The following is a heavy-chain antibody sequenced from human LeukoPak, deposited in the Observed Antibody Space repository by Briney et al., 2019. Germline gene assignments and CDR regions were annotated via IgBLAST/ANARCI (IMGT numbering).Heavy chain of an antibody. V-gene: IGHV3-13*04. CDR3: ARGDSSGYYQSSFDY. J-gene: IGHJ4*02. Sequence: GGSLKLSCAASGFTFSSYDMHWVRQATGKGLEWVSAIGTAGDTYYPGSVKGRFTISRENAKNSLYLQMNSLRAGDTAVYYCARGDSSGYYQSSFDYWGQGTLVTVSS. D-gene: IGHD3-22*01. CDR2: IGTAGDT. CDR1: GFTFSSYD.